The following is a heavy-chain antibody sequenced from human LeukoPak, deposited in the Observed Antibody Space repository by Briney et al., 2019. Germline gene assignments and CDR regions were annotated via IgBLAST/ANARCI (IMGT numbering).Heavy chain of an antibody. Sequence: PSETLPLTCAVYRESFSGYYGRRIRQPPGRGLEWIGEINHSGSTNYNQSLKNRATISVDTSKDQFSLKLSSVTAADTAVDDSARCYRASYYYYYYMDVWGKGTPVTVSS. D-gene: IGHD3-16*02. CDR1: RESFSGYY. J-gene: IGHJ6*03. CDR3: ARCYRASYYYYYYMDV. CDR2: INHSGST. V-gene: IGHV4-34*01.